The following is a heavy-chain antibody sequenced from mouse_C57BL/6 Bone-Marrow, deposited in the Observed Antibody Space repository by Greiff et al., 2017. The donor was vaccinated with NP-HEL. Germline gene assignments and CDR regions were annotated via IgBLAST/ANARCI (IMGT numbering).Heavy chain of an antibody. D-gene: IGHD1-1*01. Sequence: VQLQQSGAELVRPGASVKLSCTASGFNIKDDYMHRVKQRPEQGLEWIGWIDPENGDTEYASKFQGKATITADTSSNTAYLQLSSLTSEDTAVYYCTTEDYSFAYWGQGTLVTVSA. CDR1: GFNIKDDY. CDR3: TTEDYSFAY. V-gene: IGHV14-4*01. J-gene: IGHJ3*01. CDR2: IDPENGDT.